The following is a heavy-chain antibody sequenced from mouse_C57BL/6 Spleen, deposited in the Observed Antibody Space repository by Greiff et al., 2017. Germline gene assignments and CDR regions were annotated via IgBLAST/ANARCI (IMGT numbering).Heavy chain of an antibody. Sequence: VQLQQPGAELVKPGASVKLSCKASGYTFTSYWMQWVKQRPGQGLEWIGEIDPSDSYTNYNQKCKGKATLTVDTSSSTAYMQLSSLTSEDSAVYYCARNRLYYYGSSPSGYFDVWGTGTTVTVSS. V-gene: IGHV1-50*01. CDR3: ARNRLYYYGSSPSGYFDV. CDR1: GYTFTSYW. J-gene: IGHJ1*03. D-gene: IGHD1-1*01. CDR2: IDPSDSYT.